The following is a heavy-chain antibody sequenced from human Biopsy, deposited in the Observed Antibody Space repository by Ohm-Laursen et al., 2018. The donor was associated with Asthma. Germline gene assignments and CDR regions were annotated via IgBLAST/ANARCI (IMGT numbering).Heavy chain of an antibody. Sequence: SLRLSCAASGFSFDDCAMHWVRQAPGKGLEWVSSISWNSGNIDYADSVKGRFTTSRDNAKNSLYLQMQSLRPEDTAFYYCAKSADYYDSTDYLDFWGRGTLVTVSS. CDR3: AKSADYYDSTDYLDF. CDR1: GFSFDDCA. J-gene: IGHJ4*01. D-gene: IGHD3-22*01. CDR2: ISWNSGNI. V-gene: IGHV3-9*01.